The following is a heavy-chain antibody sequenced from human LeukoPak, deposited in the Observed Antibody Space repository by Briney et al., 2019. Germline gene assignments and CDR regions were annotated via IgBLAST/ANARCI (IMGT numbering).Heavy chain of an antibody. CDR2: INHSGST. D-gene: IGHD3-16*02. V-gene: IGHV4-34*01. J-gene: IGHJ4*02. Sequence: GSLRLSCAASGFTFSSYSMNWVRQAPGKGLEWIGEINHSGSTNYNPSLKSRVTISVDTSKNQFSLKLSSVTAADTAVYYCARTPNYDYVWGSYRYREYYFDYWGQGTLVTVSS. CDR3: ARTPNYDYVWGSYRYREYYFDY. CDR1: GFTFSSYS.